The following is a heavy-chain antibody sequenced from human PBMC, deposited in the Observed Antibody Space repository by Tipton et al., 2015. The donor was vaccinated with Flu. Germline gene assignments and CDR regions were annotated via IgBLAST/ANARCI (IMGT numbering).Heavy chain of an antibody. J-gene: IGHJ4*02. Sequence: AVSGFTFSSYAMSWVRQAPGKGLEWVSVFSGTGGATYYAASVKGRFTISRDNSRNTLYLQMNSLRAEDTAVYYCAKVIPELVAGLDFWGQGTLVTVSS. V-gene: IGHV3-23*01. CDR2: FSGTGGAT. CDR3: AKVIPELVAGLDF. D-gene: IGHD6-19*01. CDR1: GFTFSSYA.